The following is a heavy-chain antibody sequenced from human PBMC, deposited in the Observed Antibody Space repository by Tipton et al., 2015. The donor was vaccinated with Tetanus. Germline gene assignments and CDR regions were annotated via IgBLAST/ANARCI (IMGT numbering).Heavy chain of an antibody. D-gene: IGHD3-22*01. Sequence: GLVKPSQTLSLTCAISGDSVSSNSAAWNWIRQSPSRGLEWLGRTYYRSKWYNDYAVSVKSRITINPDTSKNQFSLQLNSVTPEDTAVYYCARGAYYYDSSGLHNYFDDWGQGTLVTVSS. CDR1: GDSVSSNSAA. CDR3: ARGAYYYDSSGLHNYFDD. J-gene: IGHJ4*02. CDR2: TYYRSKWYN. V-gene: IGHV6-1*01.